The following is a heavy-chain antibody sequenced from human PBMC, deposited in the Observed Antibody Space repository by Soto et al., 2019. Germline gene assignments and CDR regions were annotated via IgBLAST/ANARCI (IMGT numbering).Heavy chain of an antibody. J-gene: IGHJ6*02. CDR2: IYYSGST. Sequence: TLSLTCTVSGGSISSGDYYWSWIRQPPGKGLEWIGYIYYSGSTYYNPSLKSRVTISVDTSKNQFSLKLSSVTAADTAVYYCARGQEDYYYYYGMDVWGQGTTVTVSS. CDR1: GGSISSGDYY. V-gene: IGHV4-30-4*01. CDR3: ARGQEDYYYYYGMDV.